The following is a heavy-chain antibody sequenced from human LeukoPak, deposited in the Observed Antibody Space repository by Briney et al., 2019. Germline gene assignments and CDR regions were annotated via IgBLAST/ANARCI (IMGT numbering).Heavy chain of an antibody. CDR2: ISWNSGSI. V-gene: IGHV3-9*03. CDR3: AKDWGSGGGYSYGSGYFDY. CDR1: GFTFDDYA. Sequence: PGGSLRLSCAASGFTFDDYAMHWVRQAPGKGLEWVSGISWNSGSIGYADSVKGRFTISRDNAKNSLYLQMNSLRAEDMALYYCAKDWGSGGGYSYGSGYFDYWGQGTLVTVSS. J-gene: IGHJ4*02. D-gene: IGHD5-18*01.